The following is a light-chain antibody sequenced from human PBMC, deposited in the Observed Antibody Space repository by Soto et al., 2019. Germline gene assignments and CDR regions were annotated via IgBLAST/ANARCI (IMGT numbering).Light chain of an antibody. CDR1: QSVSSSY. V-gene: IGKV3-20*01. CDR3: QQYGSSV. CDR2: GAS. Sequence: EIVLTQSPGTLSSSPGERATLSCRASQSVSSSYLAWYQQKPGQAPRLLIYGASSRATGIPDRFSGSGSGTDFTLTISRLEPEDFAVYYCQQYGSSVFGPGTKVDIK. J-gene: IGKJ3*01.